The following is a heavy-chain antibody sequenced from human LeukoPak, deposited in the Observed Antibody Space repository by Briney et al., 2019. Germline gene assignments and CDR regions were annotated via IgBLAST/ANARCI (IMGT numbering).Heavy chain of an antibody. V-gene: IGHV3-53*01. Sequence: GGSLRLSCAASGFMFSTNDMSWVRQAPGKGLEWVSVIYSGGSTYYADSVKGRFTISRDNSKNTLYLQMNSLRAEDTAVYYCARDDSGWGSSWIHWGQGTLVTVSS. D-gene: IGHD6-13*01. CDR2: IYSGGST. CDR1: GFMFSTND. CDR3: ARDDSGWGSSWIH. J-gene: IGHJ4*02.